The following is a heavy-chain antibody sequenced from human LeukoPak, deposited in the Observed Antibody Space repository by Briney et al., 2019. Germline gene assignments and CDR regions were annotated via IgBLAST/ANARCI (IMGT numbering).Heavy chain of an antibody. CDR3: ARENIVVVPAALGPHSISSSFDY. V-gene: IGHV4-30-4*08. Sequence: PSQTLSLTCTVSGGSISSGDYYWSWIRQPPGKGLEWIGYIYYSGSTYYNPSLKSRVTISVDTSKNQFSLKLSSVTAADTAVYYCARENIVVVPAALGPHSISSSFDYWGQGTLVTVSS. CDR1: GGSISSGDYY. CDR2: IYYSGST. D-gene: IGHD2-2*01. J-gene: IGHJ4*02.